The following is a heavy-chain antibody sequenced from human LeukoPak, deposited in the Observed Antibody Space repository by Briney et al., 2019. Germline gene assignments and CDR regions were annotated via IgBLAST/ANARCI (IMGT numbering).Heavy chain of an antibody. Sequence: GESLKISCKGSGYIFTNYWIGWVRQMPGKGLERMGIIYPGDSDTRYNPSFQGQVTISADKSISTAYLQWSSLKASDTAIYYCARPSGSGSYYAPWDYWGQGTLVTVSS. J-gene: IGHJ4*02. CDR3: ARPSGSGSYYAPWDY. V-gene: IGHV5-51*01. CDR2: IYPGDSDT. CDR1: GYIFTNYW. D-gene: IGHD1-26*01.